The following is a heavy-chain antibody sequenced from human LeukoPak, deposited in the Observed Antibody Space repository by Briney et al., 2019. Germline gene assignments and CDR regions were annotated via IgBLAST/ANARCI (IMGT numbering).Heavy chain of an antibody. D-gene: IGHD5-12*01. V-gene: IGHV3-48*02. CDR2: ISSNSRTI. CDR1: GFTFSSYW. J-gene: IGHJ5*02. CDR3: ARDRLSGSDWFDP. Sequence: GGSLRLSCAASGFTFSSYWMHWVRQVPGKGLEWVSYISSNSRTIYYADSVEGRFSISRDNAKKSLYLQMNSLRNEDTAVYYCARDRLSGSDWFDPWGQGTLVTVSS.